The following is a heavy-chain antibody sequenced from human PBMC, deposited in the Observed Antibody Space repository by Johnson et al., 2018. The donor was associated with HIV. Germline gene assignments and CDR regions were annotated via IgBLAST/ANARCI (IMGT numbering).Heavy chain of an antibody. D-gene: IGHD6-6*01. Sequence: VQLVESGGGVVQPGGSLRLSCAASGFTFDDYAMHWVRQAPGKGLEWVSGISWNSGSIGYADSVKGRFTISRDNAKNSLYLQMNSLRAEDTAVYYCAKDMAARTFDAFDIWGQGTMVTVSS. CDR1: GFTFDDYA. J-gene: IGHJ3*02. CDR2: ISWNSGSI. V-gene: IGHV3-9*01. CDR3: AKDMAARTFDAFDI.